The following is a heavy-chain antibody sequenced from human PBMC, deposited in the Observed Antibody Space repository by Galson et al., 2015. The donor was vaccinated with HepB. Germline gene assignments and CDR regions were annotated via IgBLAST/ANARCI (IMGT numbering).Heavy chain of an antibody. D-gene: IGHD3-16*01. CDR3: ARDGGGESSVPLGY. J-gene: IGHJ4*02. Sequence: SVKVSCKASGGTFSSYTISWVRQAPGQGLEWMGRIIPILGISNYAQKFQGRVTITADKSTSTAYMELSSLRSEDTAVYYCARDGGGESSVPLGYWGQGTLVTVSS. CDR1: GGTFSSYT. CDR2: IIPILGIS. V-gene: IGHV1-69*04.